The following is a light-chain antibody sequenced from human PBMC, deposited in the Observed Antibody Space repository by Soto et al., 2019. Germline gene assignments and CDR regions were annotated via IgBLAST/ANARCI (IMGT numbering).Light chain of an antibody. CDR1: SSDVGGYNY. V-gene: IGLV2-14*01. CDR2: EVS. CDR3: SSYTSSSTYV. Sequence: QSALTQPASVSGSPGQSTTISCAGTSSDVGGYNYVSWSQQHPGKAPQLMIYEVSKRPSGVSNRFSGSKSGNTASLTISGLQAEDEADYYCSSYTSSSTYVFGTGTKLTVL. J-gene: IGLJ1*01.